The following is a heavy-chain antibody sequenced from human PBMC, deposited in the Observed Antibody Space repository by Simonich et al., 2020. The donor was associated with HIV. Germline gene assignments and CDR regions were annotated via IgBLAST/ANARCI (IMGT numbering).Heavy chain of an antibody. CDR3: ARGFYQRLYYFDY. V-gene: IGHV4-34*01. CDR2: INHSGST. Sequence: QVQLQQWGAGLLKPSETLSLTCAVYGGPFSGYYWSWIRQPPGKGMEWFGEINHSGSTNDNPSLKSRVTISVDTSKNQFSLKLSSVTAADTAVYYCARGFYQRLYYFDYWGQGTLVTVSS. CDR1: GGPFSGYY. J-gene: IGHJ4*02. D-gene: IGHD2-2*01.